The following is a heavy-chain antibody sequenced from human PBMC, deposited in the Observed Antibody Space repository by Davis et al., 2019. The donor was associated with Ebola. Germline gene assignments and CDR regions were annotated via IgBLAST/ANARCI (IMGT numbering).Heavy chain of an antibody. Sequence: GSLRLSCTVSGVSIKSYYWSWIRQPPGKGLEWIGYVYHSGSTNYNPSLKSRVAMSIDTSKNQLSLKLTPVTAADPAVYYCARDNYGFGVNSYYGMDLWGQGTTVTVSS. D-gene: IGHD4-17*01. CDR3: ARDNYGFGVNSYYGMDL. J-gene: IGHJ6*02. CDR1: GVSIKSYY. V-gene: IGHV4-59*01. CDR2: VYHSGST.